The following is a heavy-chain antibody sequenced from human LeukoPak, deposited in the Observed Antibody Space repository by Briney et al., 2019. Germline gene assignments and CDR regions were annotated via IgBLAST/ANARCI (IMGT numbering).Heavy chain of an antibody. CDR1: GGSISSGGYY. CDR2: IYYSGST. CDR3: ARARAWGSPLEY. V-gene: IGHV4-30-4*08. D-gene: IGHD7-27*01. J-gene: IGHJ4*02. Sequence: PSETLSLTCTVSGGSISSGGYYWSWIRQHPGKGLEWIGYIYYSGSTYYNPSLKSRVTISVDTTKNQFSLKVTSMTAADTAVYFCARARAWGSPLEYWGQGNLVTVSS.